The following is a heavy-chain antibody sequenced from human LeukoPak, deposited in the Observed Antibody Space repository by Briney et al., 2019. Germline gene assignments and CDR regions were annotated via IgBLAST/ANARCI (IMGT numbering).Heavy chain of an antibody. CDR2: IIPIFATA. D-gene: IGHD3-22*01. Sequence: ASVKVSRKASGGTFSSYAISWVRQAPGRGLEWMGGIIPIFATANYAQKFQGRVTITADESTSTAYMELSSLRSEDTAVYYCARGPITTRSHFDYWGQGTLVTVSS. V-gene: IGHV1-69*01. CDR1: GGTFSSYA. CDR3: ARGPITTRSHFDY. J-gene: IGHJ4*02.